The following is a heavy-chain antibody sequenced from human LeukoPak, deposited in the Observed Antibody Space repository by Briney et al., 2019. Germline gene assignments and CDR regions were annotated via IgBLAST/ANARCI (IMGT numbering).Heavy chain of an antibody. Sequence: GASVKVSCKASGYTFTSYDINWVRQATGQGLEWMGRMNPNSGNTGYAQKFQGRVTMTRNTSISTAYMELSSLRSEDTAVYYCAKAGVPAAIGFYYGMDVWGQGTTVTVSS. CDR2: MNPNSGNT. CDR3: AKAGVPAAIGFYYGMDV. V-gene: IGHV1-8*01. D-gene: IGHD2-2*02. CDR1: GYTFTSYD. J-gene: IGHJ6*02.